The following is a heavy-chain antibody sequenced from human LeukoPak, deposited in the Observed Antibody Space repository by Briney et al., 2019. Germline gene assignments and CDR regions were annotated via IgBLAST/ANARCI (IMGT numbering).Heavy chain of an antibody. V-gene: IGHV5-51*01. CDR1: GYSFTNHW. Sequence: GESLKISCKGSGYSFTNHWIGWVRQMPGKGLEWMGIVHPGDSATTYSPSFEGRVTISADKSISTAYLQWSSLKASDTAMYYCTGDFGSESGVGYWGQGTLVTVSS. CDR2: VHPGDSAT. D-gene: IGHD3-10*01. J-gene: IGHJ4*02. CDR3: TGDFGSESGVGY.